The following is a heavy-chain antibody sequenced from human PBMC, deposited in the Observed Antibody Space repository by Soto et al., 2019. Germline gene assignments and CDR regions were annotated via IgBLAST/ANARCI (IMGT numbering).Heavy chain of an antibody. CDR3: ASEFCSGGSCYARIFDY. CDR2: ISSGSDYL. CDR1: GFAFDTYA. D-gene: IGHD2-15*01. V-gene: IGHV3-21*04. J-gene: IGHJ4*02. Sequence: GGSLRLSCVAFGFAFDTYARHWVRQSPGKGLEWVAFISSGSDYLYYADSVKGRFTISRDNAKTSLYLQMNSLTEDDTALYYCASEFCSGGSCYARIFDYWGQGSLVTVSS.